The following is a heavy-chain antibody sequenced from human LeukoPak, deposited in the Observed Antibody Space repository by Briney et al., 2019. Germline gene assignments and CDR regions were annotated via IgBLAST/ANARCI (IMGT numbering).Heavy chain of an antibody. D-gene: IGHD1-26*01. V-gene: IGHV3-23*01. Sequence: GGSLRLSCAASGFTFSSYAMSWVRQAPGKGLEWVSAISGSGGSTYYADSVKGRFTISRDNPKNTLYLQMNSLRAEDTAVYYCAKDPVGATDRPNPDYWGQGTLVTVSS. CDR1: GFTFSSYA. CDR2: ISGSGGST. J-gene: IGHJ4*02. CDR3: AKDPVGATDRPNPDY.